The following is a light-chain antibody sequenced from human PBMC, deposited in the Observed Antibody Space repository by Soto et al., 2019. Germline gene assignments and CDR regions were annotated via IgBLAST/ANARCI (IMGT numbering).Light chain of an antibody. V-gene: IGKV1-5*01. Sequence: DIQMTQSPSTLSASVGDRVTITCRASQSIGSSLAWYQQKPGKAPNLLISDASSLERGVPSRFSGSGSGTEFTLTIRSLQPDDFATYYCQQYNGYSRKFGQGNKVDI. CDR3: QQYNGYSRK. CDR1: QSIGSS. CDR2: DAS. J-gene: IGKJ1*01.